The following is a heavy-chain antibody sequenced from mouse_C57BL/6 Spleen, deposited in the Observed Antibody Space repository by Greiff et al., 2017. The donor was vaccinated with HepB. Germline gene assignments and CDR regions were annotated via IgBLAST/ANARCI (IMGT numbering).Heavy chain of an antibody. Sequence: EVKLVESGGDLVKPGGSLKLSCAASGFTFSSYAMSWVRQTPEKRLEWVATISDGGSYTYYPDNVKGRFTISRDNAKNNLYLQMSHLKSEDTAMYYCARDGHYGSSYGYFDYWGQGTTLTVSS. CDR1: GFTFSSYA. V-gene: IGHV5-4*01. CDR2: ISDGGSYT. CDR3: ARDGHYGSSYGYFDY. D-gene: IGHD1-1*01. J-gene: IGHJ2*01.